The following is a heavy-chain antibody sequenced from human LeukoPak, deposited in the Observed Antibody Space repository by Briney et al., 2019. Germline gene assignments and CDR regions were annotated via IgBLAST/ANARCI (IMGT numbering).Heavy chain of an antibody. Sequence: SETLSLTCTVSGGSISSGNYYWSWIRQPAGKGLEWIGRIYTSGSTNYNPSLKSRVTMSVDTSKNQFSLKLSSVTAADTAVYYCARDSNYYDSSGYSPWGQGTLVTVSS. J-gene: IGHJ4*02. D-gene: IGHD3-22*01. CDR3: ARDSNYYDSSGYSP. CDR2: IYTSGST. V-gene: IGHV4-61*02. CDR1: GGSISSGNYY.